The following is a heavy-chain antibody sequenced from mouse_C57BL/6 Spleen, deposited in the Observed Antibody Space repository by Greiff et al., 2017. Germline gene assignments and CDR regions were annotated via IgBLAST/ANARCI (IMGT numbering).Heavy chain of an antibody. D-gene: IGHD2-1*01. CDR1: GYSFTSYY. CDR3: ARGNGNFPYYYFDY. CDR2: IYPGCGNT. Sequence: VQLQQSGPELVKPGASVKISCKASGYSFTSYYIHWVKQRPGQGLEWIGWIYPGCGNTKYNEKLKGKATLTADTSSSTAYMQLSSLTSEDSAVSYCARGNGNFPYYYFDYWGQGTPLTVSS. V-gene: IGHV1-66*01. J-gene: IGHJ2*01.